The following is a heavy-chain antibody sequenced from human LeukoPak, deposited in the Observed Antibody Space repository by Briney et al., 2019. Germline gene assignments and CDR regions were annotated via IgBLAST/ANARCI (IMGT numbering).Heavy chain of an antibody. CDR1: VYTFTGYY. J-gene: IGHJ6*02. V-gene: IGHV1-2*02. CDR2: SNPNSGGT. Sequence: ASVKVSCKASVYTFTGYYMHWVRQAPGQGLEWMGWSNPNSGGTNYAQKFQGRVTMTRDTSISTAYMELSRLRSDDTAVYYCARIRFGNYYYYGMDVWGQGTTVTVSS. D-gene: IGHD3-10*01. CDR3: ARIRFGNYYYYGMDV.